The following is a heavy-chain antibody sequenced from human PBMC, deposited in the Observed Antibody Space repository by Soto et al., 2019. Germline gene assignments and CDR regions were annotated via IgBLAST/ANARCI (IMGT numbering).Heavy chain of an antibody. CDR1: GGSITRGDHY. CDR3: ARGRDDYFDSSGYYSSDH. J-gene: IGHJ4*02. CDR2: IYYGGTT. V-gene: IGHV4-30-4*01. D-gene: IGHD3-22*01. Sequence: PSETLSLTCTVSGGSITRGDHYWSWIRQPPGKGLEWIGYIYYGGTTYYNPSLRSRVAFSVDTSKNQFSLTLSSVTAADTAVYYCARGRDDYFDSSGYYSSDHWGPGTQVTVSS.